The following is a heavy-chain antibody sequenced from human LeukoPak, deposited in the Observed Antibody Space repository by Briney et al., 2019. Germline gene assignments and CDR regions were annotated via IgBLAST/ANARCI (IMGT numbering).Heavy chain of an antibody. V-gene: IGHV3-7*03. CDR3: ARDQYDTWSRRGNFDS. J-gene: IGHJ4*02. CDR2: TKLDGSEK. D-gene: IGHD3-3*01. CDR1: GFTFGKYW. Sequence: PGGSLRLSCVASGFTFGKYWMSWVRQAPGKGLEWVANTKLDGSEKNYVDSVKGRFTISRDNTKNSLYLQMNSLRAEDTAVFYCARDQYDTWSRRGNFDSWGQGTLVIVSS.